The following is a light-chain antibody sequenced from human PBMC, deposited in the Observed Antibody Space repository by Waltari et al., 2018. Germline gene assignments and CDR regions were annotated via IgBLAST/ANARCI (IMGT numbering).Light chain of an antibody. J-gene: IGKJ4*01. Sequence: DIQMTQSPSSLSASVGDRVTITCRASQGISNSLDWYQQKPGKAPKLLLYAASRLENWVPSRFSGSVSGTDYTLTISSLQPEDFATYYCQQYYSIALNFGGGTKGEIK. CDR2: AAS. CDR3: QQYYSIALN. V-gene: IGKV1-NL1*01. CDR1: QGISNS.